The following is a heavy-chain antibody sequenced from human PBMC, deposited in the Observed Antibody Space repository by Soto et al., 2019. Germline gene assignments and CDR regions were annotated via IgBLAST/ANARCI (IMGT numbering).Heavy chain of an antibody. CDR1: GFTFDDYA. Sequence: EVQLVESGGGLVQPGRSLRLSCAASGFTFDDYAMHWVRQAPGKGLEWVSGISWNSGSIGYADSVKGRFTISRDNAKNSLYLQMNSLRAEDTALYYCAIGSRFWSGLNWCVHWGQGTLVTVSS. V-gene: IGHV3-9*01. D-gene: IGHD3-3*01. CDR2: ISWNSGSI. CDR3: AIGSRFWSGLNWCVH. J-gene: IGHJ5*02.